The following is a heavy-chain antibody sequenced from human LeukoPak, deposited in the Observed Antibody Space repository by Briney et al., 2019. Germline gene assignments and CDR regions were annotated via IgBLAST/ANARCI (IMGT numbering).Heavy chain of an antibody. J-gene: IGHJ3*02. Sequence: PGGSLRLSCAASGSTFSSYSMNWVRQAPGKGLEWVSSISSSSSYIYYADSVKGRFTISRDNAKNSLYLQMNSLRAEDTAVYYCAIAPDFWSGYPGAFDIWGQGTMVTVSS. CDR3: AIAPDFWSGYPGAFDI. V-gene: IGHV3-21*04. CDR1: GSTFSSYS. D-gene: IGHD3-3*01. CDR2: ISSSSSYI.